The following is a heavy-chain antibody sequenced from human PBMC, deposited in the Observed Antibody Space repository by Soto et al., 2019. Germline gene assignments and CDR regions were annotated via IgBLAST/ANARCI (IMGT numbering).Heavy chain of an antibody. CDR3: ARVGEDDY. J-gene: IGHJ4*02. CDR2: ISYDGSNK. V-gene: IGHV3-30-3*01. CDR1: GFTFSSYA. Sequence: PGGSLRLSCAASGFTFSSYAMHWVRQAPGKGLEWVAVISYDGSNKYYADSVKGRFTISRDNSKSTPYLQMNSLRAEDTAVYYCARVGEDDYWGQGTLVTVSS.